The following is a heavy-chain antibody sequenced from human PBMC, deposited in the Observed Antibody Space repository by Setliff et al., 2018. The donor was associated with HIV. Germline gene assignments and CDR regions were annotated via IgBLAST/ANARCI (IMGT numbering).Heavy chain of an antibody. CDR2: IYHSGST. CDR1: GYSISSGYY. D-gene: IGHD2-21*01. J-gene: IGHJ2*01. CDR3: ARRRETIVVVIGIPNWYFDL. V-gene: IGHV4-38-2*01. Sequence: NPSETLSLTCAVSGYSISSGYYWGWIRQPPGKGLECIGTIYHSGSTYYNPSLKSRVTISVDTSKNQFSLRLSSVTAADSAVYYCARRRETIVVVIGIPNWYFDLWGRGTLVTVSS.